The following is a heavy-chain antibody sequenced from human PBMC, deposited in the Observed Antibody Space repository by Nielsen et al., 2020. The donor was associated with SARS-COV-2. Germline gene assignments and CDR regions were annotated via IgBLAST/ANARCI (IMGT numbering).Heavy chain of an antibody. J-gene: IGHJ6*02. CDR2: FLWDGSKV. V-gene: IGHV3-9*01. D-gene: IGHD3-10*01. CDR3: IKDMAPGGADV. CDR1: GFTFDKYA. Sequence: GGSLRLSCAASGFTFDKYAVHWVRQVPGKGLEWVSGFLWDGSKVGYADSVKGRFTISRDNAKNSLYLQMSSLRPEDTALYYCIKDMAPGGADVWGRGTTVTVSS.